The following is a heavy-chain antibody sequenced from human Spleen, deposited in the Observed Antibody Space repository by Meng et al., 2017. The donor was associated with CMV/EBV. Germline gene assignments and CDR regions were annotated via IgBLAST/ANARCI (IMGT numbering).Heavy chain of an antibody. D-gene: IGHD3-10*01. CDR2: ITPAFETA. V-gene: IGHV1-69*05. Sequence: SVKVSCKASGGTFSSSSLMWVRQAPGQGLEWLGGITPAFETADYAQKFRDRVTITTDDSATTAYMEMSSLGSKDTAGYYCARAPPTKLLWFGELLKSYYYGMDVWGQGTTVTVSS. J-gene: IGHJ6*02. CDR1: GGTFSSSS. CDR3: ARAPPTKLLWFGELLKSYYYGMDV.